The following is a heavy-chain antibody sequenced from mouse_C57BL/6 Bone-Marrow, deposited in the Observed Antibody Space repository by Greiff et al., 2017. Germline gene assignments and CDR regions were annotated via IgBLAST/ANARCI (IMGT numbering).Heavy chain of an antibody. D-gene: IGHD2-10*02. V-gene: IGHV14-1*01. CDR2: IDPEDGDT. CDR1: GFNFKDYY. CDR3: TYGNYWYFDV. J-gene: IGHJ1*03. Sequence: VHVKQSGAELVRPGASVKLSCTASGFNFKDYYMHWVKQRPEQGLEWIGRIDPEDGDTEYAPKFQGKATMTADTSSNTAYLQLSSLTSEDTAVYYCTYGNYWYFDVWGTGTTVTVSS.